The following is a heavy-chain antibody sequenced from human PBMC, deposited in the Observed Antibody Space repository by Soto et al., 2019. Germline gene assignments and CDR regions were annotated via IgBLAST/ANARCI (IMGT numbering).Heavy chain of an antibody. CDR3: AAVRPADFGLRVHLYHYGMDV. D-gene: IGHD3-3*01. J-gene: IGHJ6*01. Sequence: SVKVSCKASGFTFTSSAVQWVRQARGQRLEWIGWIVVGSGNTNYAQKFQERVTITRDMSTSTAYMELSSLRSEDTAVYYCAAVRPADFGLRVHLYHYGMDVWGQATTVTVSS. CDR1: GFTFTSSA. CDR2: IVVGSGNT. V-gene: IGHV1-58*01.